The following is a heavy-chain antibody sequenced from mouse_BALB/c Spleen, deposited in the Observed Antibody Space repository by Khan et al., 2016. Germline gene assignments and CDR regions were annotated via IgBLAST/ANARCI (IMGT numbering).Heavy chain of an antibody. CDR2: IYPGDGDT. V-gene: IGHV1-80*01. Sequence: QVQLKESGAELVRPGSSVKISCKASGYAFSSYWMNWVKQRPGQGLEWIGQIYPGDGDTNYNGKFKGKATLTADKSSSTAYMQLSSLTSEDSAVYFCARGTTSEDYWGQGTTLTVSS. CDR3: ARGTTSEDY. D-gene: IGHD1-1*01. CDR1: GYAFSSYW. J-gene: IGHJ2*01.